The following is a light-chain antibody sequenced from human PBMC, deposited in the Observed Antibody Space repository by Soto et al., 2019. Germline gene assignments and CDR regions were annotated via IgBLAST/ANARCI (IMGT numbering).Light chain of an antibody. J-gene: IGKJ1*01. CDR1: QSISSW. V-gene: IGKV1-5*03. CDR2: KAS. Sequence: EIQMTQSPSTLSASVGDRVTITCRASQSISSWLAWYQQKPGKAPNLLIYKASTLESGVPSRFSGSGSGTEFTLTISSLQPDDFATYYCQQYNSYWTFGQGTKVEIK. CDR3: QQYNSYWT.